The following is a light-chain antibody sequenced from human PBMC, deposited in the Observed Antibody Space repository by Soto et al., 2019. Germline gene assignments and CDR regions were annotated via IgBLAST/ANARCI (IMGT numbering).Light chain of an antibody. CDR1: QDIRSF. J-gene: IGKJ2*01. V-gene: IGKV1-8*01. CDR3: QQHYSYPHT. CDR2: GAS. Sequence: AIRMTQSPSSFSASTGDRVTITCRASQDIRSFLAWYQQKPGKAPKLLILGASTLQSGVPSRFSGSGSGTDFTLSISRLQSEGFATYYCQQHYSYPHTFGLGTKLEIK.